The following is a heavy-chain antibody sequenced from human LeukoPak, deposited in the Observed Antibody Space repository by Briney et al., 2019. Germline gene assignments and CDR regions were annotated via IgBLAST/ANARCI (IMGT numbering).Heavy chain of an antibody. J-gene: IGHJ3*02. CDR1: GGTFSSYA. CDR3: ARSTRITMIVVVSDLDAFDI. D-gene: IGHD3-22*01. CDR2: IIPIFGTA. Sequence: ASVKVSCKASGGTFSSYAISWVRQAPGQGLEWMGGIIPIFGTANYAQKFQGRVTITADESTSTAYMELSSLRSEDTAVYYCARSTRITMIVVVSDLDAFDIWGQGTMVTVSS. V-gene: IGHV1-69*13.